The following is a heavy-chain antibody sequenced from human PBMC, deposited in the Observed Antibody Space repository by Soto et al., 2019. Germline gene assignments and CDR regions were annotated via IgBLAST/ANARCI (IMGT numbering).Heavy chain of an antibody. Sequence: EVQLLESGGGLVQPGGSLRLSCAASGFTFSSYAMSWVRQAPGKGLEWVSAISGSGGSTYYADSVKGRFTISRDNSKNTLYLQMNSLRAEDTAVYYCAKSVVYDSSGYNRFDPWGQGTLVTVSS. CDR1: GFTFSSYA. CDR3: AKSVVYDSSGYNRFDP. V-gene: IGHV3-23*01. CDR2: ISGSGGST. J-gene: IGHJ5*02. D-gene: IGHD3-22*01.